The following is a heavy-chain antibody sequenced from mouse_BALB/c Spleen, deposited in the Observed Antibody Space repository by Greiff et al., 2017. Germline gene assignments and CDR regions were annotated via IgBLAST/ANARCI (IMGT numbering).Heavy chain of an antibody. CDR3: ARHPYYYGSSYPLYWYFDG. D-gene: IGHD1-1*01. V-gene: IGHV1-62-2*01. CDR1: GYTFTEYT. CDR2: FYPGSGSI. J-gene: IGHJ1*01. Sequence: VKLMESGAELVKPGASVKLSCKASGYTFTEYTIHWVKQRSGQGLEWIGWFYPGSGSIKYNEKFKDKATLTADKSSSTVYMELSRLTSEDSAVYFCARHPYYYGSSYPLYWYFDGWGAGTTVTVSS.